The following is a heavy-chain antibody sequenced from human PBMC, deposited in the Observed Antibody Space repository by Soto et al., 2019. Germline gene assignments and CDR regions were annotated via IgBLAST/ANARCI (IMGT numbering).Heavy chain of an antibody. V-gene: IGHV4-34*01. D-gene: IGHD6-6*01. CDR2: ISQSGNT. Sequence: PSETLSLTCFIYSGSFSGYYWSWIRQPPGKGLEWIGEISQSGNTNYSPSLKSRVSISIDTSKKQFSLNLASVSAADTAVYYCARAPKVSGSSQTRPDFWGQGTLVTVSS. J-gene: IGHJ4*02. CDR3: ARAPKVSGSSQTRPDF. CDR1: SGSFSGYY.